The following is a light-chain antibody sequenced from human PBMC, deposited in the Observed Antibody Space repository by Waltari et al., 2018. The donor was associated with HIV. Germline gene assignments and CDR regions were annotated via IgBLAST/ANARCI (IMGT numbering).Light chain of an antibody. Sequence: DIQVTQSPSYLYASVGDSVTNTCRANPGLTSYVAWYQQKPGNTPKFLISATSSRRGGVPSRFGGSGSGTYFTLIINNLLPEDFAAYDCLQALSFPRTFGPGTKVDVK. CDR3: LQALSFPRT. J-gene: IGKJ3*01. CDR1: PGLTSY. V-gene: IGKV1-12*01. CDR2: ATS.